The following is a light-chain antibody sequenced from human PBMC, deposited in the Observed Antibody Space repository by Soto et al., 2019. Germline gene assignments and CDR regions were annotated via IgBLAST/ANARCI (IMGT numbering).Light chain of an antibody. V-gene: IGKV2D-29*02. CDR1: QSLLHITGETF. CDR2: EVS. CDR3: MQSTQLPPP. J-gene: IGKJ5*01. Sequence: VLMTQPPLSLSVAPGQPASISCKSSQSLLHITGETFLFWYLQKPGQSPQLLLYEVSTRVSGVPDRFSGSGSGTDFTLEISRVETDDVGIYYCMQSTQLPPPFGQGTRLEIK.